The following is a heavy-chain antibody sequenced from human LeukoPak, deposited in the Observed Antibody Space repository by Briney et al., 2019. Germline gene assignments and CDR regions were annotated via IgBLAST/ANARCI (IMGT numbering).Heavy chain of an antibody. CDR1: GDSIRNYY. D-gene: IGHD5-12*01. J-gene: IGHJ4*02. Sequence: SETLSLTCTVSGDSIRNYYWSWIRQPPGKGLEWIGYFYYYGSTNYNPSLKSRVTISVDTPNNQFSLKLSSVTAADTAVYYCARGHGGYDWAFDYWGQGTLVTVSS. CDR3: ARGHGGYDWAFDY. V-gene: IGHV4-59*01. CDR2: FYYYGST.